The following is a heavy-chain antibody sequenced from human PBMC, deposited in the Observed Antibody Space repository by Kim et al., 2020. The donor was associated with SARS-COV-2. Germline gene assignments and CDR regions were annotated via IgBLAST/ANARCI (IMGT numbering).Heavy chain of an antibody. Sequence: SVKVSCKASGFTFGSSTMQWVRQARGQRLEWVGWIVAGSGNTNYAQKFQERVTITRDMSTSTAYMEVSSLGSEDTAVYYRAAVRGRTTGTTYYYYGMDVWGQGTAVTVSS. D-gene: IGHD1-1*01. CDR1: GFTFGSST. J-gene: IGHJ6*02. CDR2: IVAGSGNT. V-gene: IGHV1-58*02. CDR3: AAVRGRTTGTTYYYYGMDV.